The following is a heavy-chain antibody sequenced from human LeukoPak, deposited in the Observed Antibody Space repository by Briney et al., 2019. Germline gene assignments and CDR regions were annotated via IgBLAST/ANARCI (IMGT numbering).Heavy chain of an antibody. CDR2: INPSGGST. J-gene: IGHJ5*02. Sequence: GASVKVSCKASGYTFTSYYIHWVRQAPGQGLEWMGIINPSGGSTSYAQKFQGRVTMTRDTSISTVYMELSSLRSEDTAVYYCARDASLYSNYGWFDPWGQGTLVTVSS. CDR1: GYTFTSYY. CDR3: ARDASLYSNYGWFDP. V-gene: IGHV1-46*01. D-gene: IGHD4-11*01.